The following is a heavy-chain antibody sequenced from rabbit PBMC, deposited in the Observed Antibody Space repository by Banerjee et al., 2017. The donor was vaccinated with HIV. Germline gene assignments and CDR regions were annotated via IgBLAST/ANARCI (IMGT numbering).Heavy chain of an antibody. CDR3: ARDLYAGYAGYGDVNL. D-gene: IGHD7-1*01. V-gene: IGHV1S40*01. CDR2: IYTGSGST. CDR1: GFTLSNNY. J-gene: IGHJ6*01. Sequence: PLKESGGDLVKPGASLTLTCTASGFTLSNNYMCWVRQAPGKGLEWIGCIYTGSGSTYYASWVKGRFTISKTSSTTVTLQMTSLTAADTATYFCARDLYAGYAGYGDVNLWGQGTLVTVS.